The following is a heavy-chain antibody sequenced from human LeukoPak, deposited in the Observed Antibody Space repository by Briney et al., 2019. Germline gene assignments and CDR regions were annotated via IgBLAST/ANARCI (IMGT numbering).Heavy chain of an antibody. V-gene: IGHV3-33*01. CDR1: GFTFSSYG. D-gene: IGHD3-9*01. J-gene: IGHJ4*02. Sequence: PGRSLRLACAASGFTFSSYGMHWVRQAPGKGLEWVAVIGYDGSYKYYAESVKGRFTISRDNSKNTLYLQMNSLRAEDTAVYYCTRDRDPLTGNYFDCWGQGTLVTVSS. CDR2: IGYDGSYK. CDR3: TRDRDPLTGNYFDC.